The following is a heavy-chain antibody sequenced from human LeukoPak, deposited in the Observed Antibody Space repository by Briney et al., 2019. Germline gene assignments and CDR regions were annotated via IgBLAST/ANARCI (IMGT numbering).Heavy chain of an antibody. J-gene: IGHJ4*02. V-gene: IGHV3-21*01. D-gene: IGHD2-15*01. CDR1: GFTFNTYT. Sequence: PGGSLRLSCAASGFTFNTYTMNWVRQAPGKGLEWVSSITASSTAIYSADSVKGRFTISRDNAKNFLYLQMNSLRAEDTAVYYCARRRWGYCSGGSCYNDYWGQGTLVTVSS. CDR2: ITASSTAI. CDR3: ARRRWGYCSGGSCYNDY.